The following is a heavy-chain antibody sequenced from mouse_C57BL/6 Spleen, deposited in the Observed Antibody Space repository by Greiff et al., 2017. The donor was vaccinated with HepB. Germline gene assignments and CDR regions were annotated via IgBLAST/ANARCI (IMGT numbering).Heavy chain of an antibody. D-gene: IGHD1-1*01. CDR2: IEPENGDT. CDR3: TTWPNLFRLDY. Sequence: VQLQQSGAELVRPGASVKLSCTASGFNIKDDYMHWVKQRPEQGLEWIGWIEPENGDTEYASKFQGKATITSDTSSNTAYLQLSSLTSEDTAVYYCTTWPNLFRLDYWGQGTTLTVSS. V-gene: IGHV14-4*01. CDR1: GFNIKDDY. J-gene: IGHJ2*01.